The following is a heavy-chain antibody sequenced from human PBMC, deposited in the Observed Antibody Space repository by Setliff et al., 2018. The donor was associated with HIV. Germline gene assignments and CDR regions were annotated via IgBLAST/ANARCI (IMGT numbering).Heavy chain of an antibody. CDR3: SRASDPSHRMPPTNYYYYMDV. CDR2: IYPADSDT. Sequence: GSLKISCKGSGYSFTNYWIGWVRQVPGKGLEWMGIIYPADSDTRYSPSFQGQVTISADKSISTAYLQWSSLRASDTAVYYCSRASDPSHRMPPTNYYYYMDVWGKGTKVTVSS. V-gene: IGHV5-51*01. D-gene: IGHD2-2*01. J-gene: IGHJ6*03. CDR1: GYSFTNYW.